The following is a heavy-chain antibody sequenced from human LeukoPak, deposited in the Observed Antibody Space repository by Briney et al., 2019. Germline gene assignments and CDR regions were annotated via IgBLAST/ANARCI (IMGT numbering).Heavy chain of an antibody. D-gene: IGHD2-21*02. J-gene: IGHJ3*02. Sequence: GGSLRLSCAASGFTFSSYIMNWVRQAPGKGLEWVSSISSSSSYIYYADSVKGRFTISRDNAKNSLYLQMNSLTVEDTAVYYCARGVLLTYCGGDCYSGASDIWGQGTMVTVSS. CDR1: GFTFSSYI. CDR3: ARGVLLTYCGGDCYSGASDI. V-gene: IGHV3-21*01. CDR2: ISSSSSYI.